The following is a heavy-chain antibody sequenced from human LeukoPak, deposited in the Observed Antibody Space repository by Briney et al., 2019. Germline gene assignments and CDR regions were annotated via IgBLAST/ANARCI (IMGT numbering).Heavy chain of an antibody. D-gene: IGHD1-26*01. CDR2: ISYDGSKT. CDR1: GFTFSSYG. Sequence: GGSLRLSCAASGFTFSSYGMHWVRQAPGKGLEWVAVISYDGSKTYYADSVKGRFTISRDNSKNTLYLQMNSLRAEDTALYYCARTMYITGSSDFDYWGQETLVTVSS. CDR3: ARTMYITGSSDFDY. J-gene: IGHJ4*02. V-gene: IGHV3-30*19.